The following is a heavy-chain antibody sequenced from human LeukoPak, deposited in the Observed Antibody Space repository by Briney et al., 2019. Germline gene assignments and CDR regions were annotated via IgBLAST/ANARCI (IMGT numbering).Heavy chain of an antibody. Sequence: KPSETLSLTCTVSGGSISSYYWSWIRQPPGKGLEWIGYIYHSGSTNYNPSLKSRVTISVVTSKNQFSLNLSSVTAADTAVYYCARRAYSSGCYLFDPWGQGTLVTVPS. V-gene: IGHV4-59*08. CDR2: IYHSGST. D-gene: IGHD6-19*01. CDR3: ARRAYSSGCYLFDP. J-gene: IGHJ5*02. CDR1: GGSISSYY.